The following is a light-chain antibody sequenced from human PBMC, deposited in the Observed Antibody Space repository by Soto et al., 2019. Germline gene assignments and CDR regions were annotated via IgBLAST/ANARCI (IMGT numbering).Light chain of an antibody. J-gene: IGKJ1*01. CDR3: QQYYSERT. Sequence: AIRKTQSPSSLSASTGDRVTITCRASQGISSYLAWYQQKPGKAPKLLIYAASTLQSGVPSRFSGSGSGTDFTLTISCLQSEDFATYYCQQYYSERTFGQGTKV. CDR2: AAS. CDR1: QGISSY. V-gene: IGKV1-8*01.